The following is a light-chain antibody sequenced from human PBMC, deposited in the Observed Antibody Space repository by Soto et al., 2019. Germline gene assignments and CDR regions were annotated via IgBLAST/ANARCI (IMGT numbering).Light chain of an antibody. CDR1: QDISNY. Sequence: DIQMTQSPSSLSASVGDRVTITCQASQDISNYLNWYQQKPGKAPKLLIYDAFNLEIGFPSRFSGGGSGPDFPFTISRLQPEAIATYYCHQYDNLPPTFGGGTKVEIK. CDR2: DAF. CDR3: HQYDNLPPT. J-gene: IGKJ4*01. V-gene: IGKV1-33*01.